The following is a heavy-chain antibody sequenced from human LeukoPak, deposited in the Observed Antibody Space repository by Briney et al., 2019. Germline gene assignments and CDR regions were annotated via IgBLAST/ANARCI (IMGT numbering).Heavy chain of an antibody. D-gene: IGHD5/OR15-5a*01. J-gene: IGHJ2*01. CDR3: ARYSVSYFDL. CDR1: GGSISSYY. Sequence: PSETLSLTCTVSGGSISSYYWSWIRQPPGKGLEWIGYIYHSGSTYYNPSLKSRVTISVDRSKNQFSLKLSSVTAADTAVYYCARYSVSYFDLWGRGTLVTVSS. V-gene: IGHV4-59*12. CDR2: IYHSGST.